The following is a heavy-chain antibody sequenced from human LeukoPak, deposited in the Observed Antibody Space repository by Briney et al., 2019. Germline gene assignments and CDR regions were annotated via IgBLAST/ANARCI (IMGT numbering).Heavy chain of an antibody. D-gene: IGHD1-26*01. CDR1: GFTFDDYA. Sequence: GGSLRLSCAASGFTFDDYAMHWVRQAPGKGLEWVSGIRWNSGSIGYADSVKGRFTISGDNAKNSLYLQMNSLRAEDMALYYCAKGVGALLSDAFDMWGQGAMVTVSS. J-gene: IGHJ3*02. CDR3: AKGVGALLSDAFDM. CDR2: IRWNSGSI. V-gene: IGHV3-9*03.